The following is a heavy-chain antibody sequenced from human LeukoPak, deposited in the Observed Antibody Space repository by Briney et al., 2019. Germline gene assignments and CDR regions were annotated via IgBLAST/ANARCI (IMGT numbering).Heavy chain of an antibody. CDR2: IYYSGST. D-gene: IGHD4-23*01. CDR3: AREVITTVVTGSYYYYYMDV. CDR1: GGSISSHY. V-gene: IGHV4-59*11. J-gene: IGHJ6*03. Sequence: PSETLSLTCTVSGGSISSHYWSWIRQPPGKVLEWIGYIYYSGSTNYNPSLKSRVTISVDTSKNQFSLKLSSVTAADTAVYYCAREVITTVVTGSYYYYYMDVWGKGTTVTVSS.